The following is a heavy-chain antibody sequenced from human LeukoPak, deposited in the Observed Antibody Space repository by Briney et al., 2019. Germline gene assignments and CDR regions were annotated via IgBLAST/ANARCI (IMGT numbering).Heavy chain of an antibody. Sequence: PSETLSLTCAVSGGSISSSNWWSWIRQPAGKGLEWIGRIYTSGSTNYNPSLKSRVTISVDTSKNQFSLKLSFVTAADTAVYYCAREALTRGRTMIVVPKYYFDYWGQGTLVTVSS. CDR3: AREALTRGRTMIVVPKYYFDY. J-gene: IGHJ4*02. V-gene: IGHV4-61*02. D-gene: IGHD3-22*01. CDR1: GGSISSSNW. CDR2: IYTSGST.